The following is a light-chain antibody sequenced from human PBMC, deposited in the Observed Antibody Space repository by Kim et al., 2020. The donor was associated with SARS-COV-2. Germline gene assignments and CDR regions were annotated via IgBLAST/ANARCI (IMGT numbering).Light chain of an antibody. CDR1: QGVSTH. V-gene: IGKV1-16*01. Sequence: ASVGDDVTIPWRASQGVSTHRAWFQQKPGKAPKALIDEASSLHSGVPSRCSGSASGTYFTLTITSLQPEDFATYYCQQYSLYPLTFGGGTKVDIK. CDR3: QQYSLYPLT. CDR2: EAS. J-gene: IGKJ4*01.